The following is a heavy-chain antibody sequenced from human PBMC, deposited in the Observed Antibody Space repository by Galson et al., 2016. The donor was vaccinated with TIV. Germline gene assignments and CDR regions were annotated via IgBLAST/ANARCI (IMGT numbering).Heavy chain of an antibody. CDR3: TKGRGYSYGSPQDYYYGMDV. D-gene: IGHD5-18*01. Sequence: SLRLSCAASGFTFDDYGMHWVRQAPGKGLEWVSGISSNSVYVGYADSVKGRFTISRDNAKNSLYLQMSSLRAEDTALYYCTKGRGYSYGSPQDYYYGMDVWGRGTPVTVSS. CDR2: ISSNSVYV. J-gene: IGHJ6*02. CDR1: GFTFDDYG. V-gene: IGHV3-9*01.